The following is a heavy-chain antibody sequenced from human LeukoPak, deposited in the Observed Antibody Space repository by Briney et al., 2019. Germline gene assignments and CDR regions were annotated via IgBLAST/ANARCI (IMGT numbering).Heavy chain of an antibody. Sequence: GGSLRLSCAASGFTFSSYAMSWVRLAPGKGLEWVSGISGSGDNTYYADSVKSRFTISRDNSKNTLYVQVNSLGTEDTAAYYCAKGSYYDSSGSFYFDYWGQGTLVTVSS. J-gene: IGHJ4*02. CDR1: GFTFSSYA. V-gene: IGHV3-23*01. CDR2: ISGSGDNT. CDR3: AKGSYYDSSGSFYFDY. D-gene: IGHD3-22*01.